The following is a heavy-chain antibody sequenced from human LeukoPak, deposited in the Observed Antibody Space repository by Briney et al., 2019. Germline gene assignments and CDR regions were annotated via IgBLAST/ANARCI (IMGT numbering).Heavy chain of an antibody. CDR2: ISYDGSNE. CDR3: AKELIAAAAGNTDAFDI. V-gene: IGHV3-30*18. J-gene: IGHJ3*02. D-gene: IGHD6-13*01. CDR1: GFTFSSYG. Sequence: GGSLRLSCAASGFTFSSYGMHWVRQAPGKGLEWVAVISYDGSNEYYADSVKGRFTISRDNPKNTLYLQMNSLRAEDTAVYYCAKELIAAAAGNTDAFDIWGQGTMVTVSS.